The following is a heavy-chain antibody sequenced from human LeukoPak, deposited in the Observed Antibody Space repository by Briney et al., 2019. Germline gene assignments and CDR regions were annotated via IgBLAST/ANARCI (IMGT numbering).Heavy chain of an antibody. J-gene: IGHJ4*02. Sequence: PSETLSLTCTVSGGSISSSSYYWGWIRQPPGKGLEWIGSIYYSGSTSYNPSLRSRVSISVDTSKNQFSLTLSSVTAADTAVYFCARVKAVAGLYYFDYWGREPWSPSPQ. D-gene: IGHD6-19*01. CDR3: ARVKAVAGLYYFDY. CDR1: GGSISSSSYY. V-gene: IGHV4-39*07. CDR2: IYYSGST.